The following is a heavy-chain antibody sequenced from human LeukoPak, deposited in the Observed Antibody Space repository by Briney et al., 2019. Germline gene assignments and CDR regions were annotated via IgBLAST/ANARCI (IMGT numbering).Heavy chain of an antibody. CDR1: GFTFSDYY. Sequence: PGGSLRLSCAASGFTFSDYYMSWIRQAPGKGLEWASYISSSSSYTNYADSVKGRFTISRDNAKNSLYLQMNSLRAEDTAVYYCARVPTVGDYYFDYWGQGTLVTVSS. CDR3: ARVPTVGDYYFDY. V-gene: IGHV3-11*06. CDR2: ISSSSSYT. D-gene: IGHD4-23*01. J-gene: IGHJ4*02.